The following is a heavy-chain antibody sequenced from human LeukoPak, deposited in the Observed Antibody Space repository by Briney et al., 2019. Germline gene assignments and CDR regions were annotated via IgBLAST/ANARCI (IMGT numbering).Heavy chain of an antibody. Sequence: SETLSLTCAVSGYSISSGYYWGWIRQPPGKGLEWIGSIYHSGSTYYNPSLKSRVTISVDTSKNQFSLKLSSVTAADTAVYYCARVRRYCSSTSRYAIDYWGQGTLVTVSS. CDR1: GYSISSGYY. V-gene: IGHV4-38-2*01. CDR2: IYHSGST. J-gene: IGHJ4*02. CDR3: ARVRRYCSSTSRYAIDY. D-gene: IGHD2-2*01.